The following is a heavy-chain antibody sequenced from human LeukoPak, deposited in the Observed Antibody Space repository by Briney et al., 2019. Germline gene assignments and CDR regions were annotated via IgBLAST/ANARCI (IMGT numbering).Heavy chain of an antibody. CDR1: GGSLKHYF. V-gene: IGHV4-4*07. Sequence: SDTLSLTCTVSGGSLKHYFWSWIRQPAGKGLEWFGRIYAGGNTYHNPSLKSRVTMSVDSSKNRFSLRLSSVTDADTAVYYCAREHKDYDGDGYYYGYWGQGTLVTVSS. CDR3: AREHKDYDGDGYYYGY. J-gene: IGHJ4*02. D-gene: IGHD3-22*01. CDR2: IYAGGNT.